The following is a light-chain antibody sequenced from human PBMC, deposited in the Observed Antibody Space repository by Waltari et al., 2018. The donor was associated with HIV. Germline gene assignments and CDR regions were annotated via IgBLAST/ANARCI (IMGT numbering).Light chain of an antibody. CDR3: QQSYSTPQRT. V-gene: IGKV1-39*01. CDR1: QSISSY. CDR2: AAS. Sequence: DIQMTQSPSSLSAPVGDRVTITCRASQSISSYLIWYQQKPGKAPKLLIYAASSLQSGVPSRFSGSGSGTDFTLTISSLQPEDFATYYCQQSYSTPQRTFGQGTKVEIK. J-gene: IGKJ1*01.